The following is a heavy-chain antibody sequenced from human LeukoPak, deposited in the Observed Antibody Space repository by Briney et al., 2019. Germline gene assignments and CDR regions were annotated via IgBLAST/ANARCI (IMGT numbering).Heavy chain of an antibody. CDR3: ARAPTDDYGDYSFDY. J-gene: IGHJ4*02. Sequence: GGSLRLSCAASGFTFSSYGMHWVRQAPGKGLEWVAVISYDGSNKYYADSVKGRFTISRDNSKNTLYLQMNSLRAEDTAVYYCARAPTDDYGDYSFDYWGQGTLVTVSS. CDR1: GFTFSSYG. CDR2: ISYDGSNK. D-gene: IGHD4-17*01. V-gene: IGHV3-30*03.